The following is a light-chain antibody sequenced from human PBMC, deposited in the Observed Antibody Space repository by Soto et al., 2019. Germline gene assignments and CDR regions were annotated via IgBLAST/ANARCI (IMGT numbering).Light chain of an antibody. J-gene: IGKJ1*01. Sequence: DIQMTQSPSTLSGSVGDGVTITCRASQTISSWLAWYQQKPGKAPKLLIYKASSLESGVPSRFSGSGSGTEFTLTISSLQPDDFATYYCQQYNSYPWTFGQGTKVDIK. V-gene: IGKV1-5*03. CDR3: QQYNSYPWT. CDR1: QTISSW. CDR2: KAS.